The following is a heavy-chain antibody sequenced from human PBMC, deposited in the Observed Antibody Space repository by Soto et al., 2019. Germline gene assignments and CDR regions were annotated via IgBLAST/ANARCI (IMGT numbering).Heavy chain of an antibody. CDR3: ARRSWRGRADY. D-gene: IGHD3-3*01. Sequence: GGSQRLSCAASGFPFSSYAMSWVRQAPGKGLERVSGIGGSGGDKFYADSVKGRFTVSRDNAENTLSLELNSLRVEDTAIYYCARRSWRGRADYWGQGILVTVSS. CDR2: IGGSGGDK. J-gene: IGHJ4*02. CDR1: GFPFSSYA. V-gene: IGHV3-23*01.